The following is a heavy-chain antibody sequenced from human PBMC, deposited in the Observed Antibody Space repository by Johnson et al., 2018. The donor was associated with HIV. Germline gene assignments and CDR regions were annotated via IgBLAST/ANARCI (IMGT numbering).Heavy chain of an antibody. CDR1: GFTVSSNY. Sequence: VQLVESGGGLVQPGGSLRLSCAASGFTVSSNYMSWVRQAPGKGLEWVSVIYSGGSTYYADSVKGRFTISRDNSKNTLYLQMNSLRAEDTAVYYCAREGGSSGPDAFDIWGQGTTVIVSS. CDR2: IYSGGST. D-gene: IGHD3-16*01. V-gene: IGHV3-66*01. J-gene: IGHJ3*02. CDR3: AREGGSSGPDAFDI.